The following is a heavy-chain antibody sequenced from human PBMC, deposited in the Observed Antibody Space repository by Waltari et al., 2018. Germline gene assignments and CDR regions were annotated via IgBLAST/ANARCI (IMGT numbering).Heavy chain of an antibody. V-gene: IGHV3-21*06. CDR2: VSGPSTYT. D-gene: IGHD2-21*02. CDR1: GCMFSSYA. CDR3: AKEGLGGDRQFDY. Sequence: EVQLAESGGGLVQPGGSLRLSCVSSGCMFSSYAMNWVCQAPGKGLEWVASVSGPSTYTFYSDSVKGRFTISRDNAKNSVFLQMNGLRDDDTAIYYCAKEGLGGDRQFDYWGQGTLVRVSS. J-gene: IGHJ4*02.